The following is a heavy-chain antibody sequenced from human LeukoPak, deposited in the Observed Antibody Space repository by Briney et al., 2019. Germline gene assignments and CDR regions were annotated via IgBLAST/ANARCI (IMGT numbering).Heavy chain of an antibody. D-gene: IGHD3-9*01. CDR1: GGTFSSYA. V-gene: IGHV1-69*06. Sequence: ASVKVSCKASGGTFSSYAISWVRQAPGQGLEWMGGIIPIFGTANYAQKFQGRVTITADKSTSTAYMELSSLRSEDTAVYYCARTTTQYYDILTGYPAPDWFDPWGQGTLVTVSS. CDR3: ARTTTQYYDILTGYPAPDWFDP. CDR2: IIPIFGTA. J-gene: IGHJ5*02.